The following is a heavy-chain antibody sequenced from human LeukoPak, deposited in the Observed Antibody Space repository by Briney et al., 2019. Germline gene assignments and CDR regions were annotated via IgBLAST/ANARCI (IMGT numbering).Heavy chain of an antibody. J-gene: IGHJ6*03. CDR2: INHSGRT. D-gene: IGHD3-3*01. Sequence: SETLSLTCTVSGGSISSGDYYWGWIRQPPGKGLEWVGEINHSGRTNSNPSLKSRVTISVDTSKIPFSLKLSSVTAADTAVYYCARTLSDFWSGYYQYYYYYYMDVWGKGTTVTVSS. CDR3: ARTLSDFWSGYYQYYYYYYMDV. V-gene: IGHV4-39*07. CDR1: GGSISSGDYY.